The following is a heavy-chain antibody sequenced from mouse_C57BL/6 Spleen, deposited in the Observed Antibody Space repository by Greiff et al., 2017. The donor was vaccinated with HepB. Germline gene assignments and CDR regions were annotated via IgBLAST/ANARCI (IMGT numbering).Heavy chain of an antibody. D-gene: IGHD2-4*01. CDR1: GFSFNTYA. CDR3: VTNYDYGLDY. V-gene: IGHV10-1*01. Sequence: EVMLVESGGGLVQPKGSLKLSCAASGFSFNTYAMNWVRQAPGKGLEWVARIRSKSNNYATYYADSVKDRFTISRDDSESMLYLQMNNLKTEDTAMYYCVTNYDYGLDYWGQGTTLTVSS. CDR2: IRSKSNNYAT. J-gene: IGHJ2*01.